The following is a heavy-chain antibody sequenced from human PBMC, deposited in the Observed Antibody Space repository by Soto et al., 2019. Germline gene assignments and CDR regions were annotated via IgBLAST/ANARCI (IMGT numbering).Heavy chain of an antibody. CDR2: ISNNGSNS. Sequence: QVQLVESGGGVVQPGTSLRLSCAASGFSLNNYGMNWVRQAPGKGLEWVAVISNNGSNSYYADSVRGRFTISRDNSKNTLHLQLNSLRPADTAVYYCATGVFCSGGSCPGYFFYYYGMNVWGQGTTVTVSS. CDR1: GFSLNNYG. V-gene: IGHV3-30*03. CDR3: ATGVFCSGGSCPGYFFYYYGMNV. J-gene: IGHJ6*02. D-gene: IGHD2-15*01.